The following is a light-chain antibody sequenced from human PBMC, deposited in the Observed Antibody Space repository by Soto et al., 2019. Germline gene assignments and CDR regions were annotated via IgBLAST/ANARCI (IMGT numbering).Light chain of an antibody. V-gene: IGKV3-20*01. CDR2: GAS. CDR3: PQYGGSLIT. J-gene: IGKJ5*01. Sequence: EGLLTNTPGTLSLSPGERVTLSCRASQSVTTGLAWYQHKPGQAPTLLMSGASNRASGVPVRFSGSGSGTDFTLTITRLEPEDFALYYCPQYGGSLITSGLGRRPEFK. CDR1: QSVTTG.